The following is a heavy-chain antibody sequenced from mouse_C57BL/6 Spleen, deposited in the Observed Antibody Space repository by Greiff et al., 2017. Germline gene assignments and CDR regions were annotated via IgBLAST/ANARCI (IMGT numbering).Heavy chain of an antibody. D-gene: IGHD2-5*01. CDR1: GYTFSDSG. CDR2: ISSGSSTI. J-gene: IGHJ3*01. V-gene: IGHV5-17*01. Sequence: EVKVVESGGGLVKPGGSLKLSCAASGYTFSDSGMHWVRQAPEKGLEWVAYISSGSSTIYYADTVKGRFTISRDNATNTLFLQMTSLRSEDSAMYYCASAYYSNLLAYGGQGTLVTVSA. CDR3: ASAYYSNLLAY.